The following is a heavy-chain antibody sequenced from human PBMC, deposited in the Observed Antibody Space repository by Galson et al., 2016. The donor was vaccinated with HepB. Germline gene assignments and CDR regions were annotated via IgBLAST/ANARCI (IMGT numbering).Heavy chain of an antibody. CDR1: GFTLSGSG. D-gene: IGHD6-6*01. CDR2: ISSSLRPI. J-gene: IGHJ3*01. Sequence: SLRLSCAASGFTLSGSGLNWVRQAPGRALEWISYISSSLRPIYYADSVKGRFTISRDNAKNSVYLQMDSLRAEDTGVYYCARELVRSAFDLWGQGTMVTVSS. V-gene: IGHV3-48*01. CDR3: ARELVRSAFDL.